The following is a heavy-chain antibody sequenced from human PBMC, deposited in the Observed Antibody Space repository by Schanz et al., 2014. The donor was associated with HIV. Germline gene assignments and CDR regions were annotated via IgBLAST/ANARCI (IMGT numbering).Heavy chain of an antibody. CDR3: ATTLYPYTSSSDYYYGMDV. D-gene: IGHD6-6*01. CDR2: IWYDGNYK. J-gene: IGHJ6*02. V-gene: IGHV3-33*01. CDR1: GFTFSSYG. Sequence: VELVESGGGVVQPGRSLRLSCAASGFTFSSYGMHWVRQAPGKGLEWVAVIWYDGNYKYYADSVKGRFTISRDNSKNPLFLQMNSLRAEDTALYYCATTLYPYTSSSDYYYGMDVWGQGTTVTVSS.